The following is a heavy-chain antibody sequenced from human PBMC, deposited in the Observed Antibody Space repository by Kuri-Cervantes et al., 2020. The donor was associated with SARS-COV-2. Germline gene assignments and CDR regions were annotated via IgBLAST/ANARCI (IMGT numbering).Heavy chain of an antibody. CDR3: ARGEEYGDSYYYYYGMDV. Sequence: SVKVSCKASGGTFNSYAISWVRQAPGQWLEWMGEIIPIFGTANYAQKFQGRVTITADESTSTAYMELSSLRSEDTAVYYCARGEEYGDSYYYYYGMDVWGQGTTVTVSS. V-gene: IGHV1-69*13. D-gene: IGHD4-17*01. J-gene: IGHJ6*02. CDR2: IIPIFGTA. CDR1: GGTFNSYA.